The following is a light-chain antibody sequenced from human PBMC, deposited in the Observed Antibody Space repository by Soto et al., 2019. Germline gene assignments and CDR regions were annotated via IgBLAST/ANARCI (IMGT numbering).Light chain of an antibody. Sequence: QSVMTQPPSLSPAPGQKVTISCSGSSSNIGGNSVSWYQQLPGTAPKLLIYDDNKRPSGIPDRFSGSKSGTSATLGITGFQTGDEADYYCGSWDSSLSAYVFGTGTKVTV. J-gene: IGLJ1*01. CDR2: DDN. CDR3: GSWDSSLSAYV. CDR1: SSNIGGNS. V-gene: IGLV1-51*01.